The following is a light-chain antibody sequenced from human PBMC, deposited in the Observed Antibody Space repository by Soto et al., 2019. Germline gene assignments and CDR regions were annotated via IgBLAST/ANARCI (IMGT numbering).Light chain of an antibody. J-gene: IGLJ2*01. Sequence: QSVLTQPASVSGSPGQSITISCTGTSSDIGGLYNYVSWYQQHPGKAPKLLIYDVNDRPSGVSDRFSGSKSGNTASLTISGLQAEDEAVYFCSAYSSGATHVVFGGGTKLNVL. V-gene: IGLV2-14*01. CDR3: SAYSSGATHVV. CDR2: DVN. CDR1: SSDIGGLYNY.